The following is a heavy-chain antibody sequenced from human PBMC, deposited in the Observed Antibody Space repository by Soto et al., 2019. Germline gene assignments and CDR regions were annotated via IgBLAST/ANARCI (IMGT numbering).Heavy chain of an antibody. V-gene: IGHV3-74*01. CDR1: GFAFSSYW. CDR3: ARDGGSGTPFDY. CDR2: ITGDGTNT. Sequence: EVHLVQSGGGVVQPGGSLRLSCAASGFAFSSYWLHWVRQAPGKGLMIVSRITGDGTNTDYATSVKGRFTISRDKAKNMVYLQMDSMKAEDTAVYYCARDGGSGTPFDYWGQGALVTVSS. D-gene: IGHD2-15*01. J-gene: IGHJ4*02.